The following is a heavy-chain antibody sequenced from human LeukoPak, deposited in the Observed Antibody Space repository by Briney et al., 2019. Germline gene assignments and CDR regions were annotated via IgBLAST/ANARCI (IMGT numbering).Heavy chain of an antibody. CDR1: GFTFSSYA. CDR2: ISGSGGST. Sequence: GGSLRLSCAASGFTFSSYAMSWVRQAPGKGLEWVSAISGSGGSTYYADSVKGRFTISRDNSKNTLYLQMNSLRAEDTAVYYCAKGDYYGSGSRSYYMDVWGKGATVTVSS. D-gene: IGHD3-10*01. CDR3: AKGDYYGSGSRSYYMDV. V-gene: IGHV3-23*01. J-gene: IGHJ6*03.